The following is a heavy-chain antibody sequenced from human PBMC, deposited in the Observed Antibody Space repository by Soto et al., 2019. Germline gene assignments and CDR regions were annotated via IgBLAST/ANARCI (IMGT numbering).Heavy chain of an antibody. CDR2: ISGSGQTT. CDR3: AKSRGDSWTTYFFDY. Sequence: EVQLLESGGGSVQPGGSLMLSCAASGFTFSSYSLSWLRQAPGQGLEWVSGISGSGQTTHYKDSVKGRFTISRANFRNTLYLQVNSLRAEDTAIYFCAKSRGDSWTTYFFDYWGQGALVTVSS. CDR1: GFTFSSYS. V-gene: IGHV3-23*01. J-gene: IGHJ4*02. D-gene: IGHD4-4*01.